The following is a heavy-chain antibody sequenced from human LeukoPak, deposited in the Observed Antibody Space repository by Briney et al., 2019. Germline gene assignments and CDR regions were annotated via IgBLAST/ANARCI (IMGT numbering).Heavy chain of an antibody. D-gene: IGHD4-23*01. J-gene: IGHJ4*02. CDR2: INPNGGGT. CDR3: ARGGYGGGNSGVIDS. V-gene: IGHV1-2*02. Sequence: ASVKVSCKASGYTVIGYYIHWVRQAPGQGLEWMGWINPNGGGTHYVQKFQGRVTMTRDTSISTAYMEVSRLRSDDTALYYCARGGYGGGNSGVIDSWGQGTLVTVSS. CDR1: GYTVIGYY.